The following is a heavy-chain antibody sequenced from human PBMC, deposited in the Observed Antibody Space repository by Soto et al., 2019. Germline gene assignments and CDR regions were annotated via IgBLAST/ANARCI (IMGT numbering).Heavy chain of an antibody. CDR2: IYNSGST. CDR1: GRSISSYY. CDR3: AREGSSGVFDL. D-gene: IGHD6-19*01. Sequence: PSETLSLTCTVSGRSISSYYWSWIRQPPGKGLEWTGYIYNSGSTNYNPSLKSRVTISVDTSKNSVYLQLTSLRVDDTAVYYCAREGSSGVFDLWGQGAPVTVSS. J-gene: IGHJ4*02. V-gene: IGHV4-4*08.